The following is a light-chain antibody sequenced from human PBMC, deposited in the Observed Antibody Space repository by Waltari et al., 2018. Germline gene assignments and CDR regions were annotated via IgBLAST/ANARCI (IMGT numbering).Light chain of an antibody. CDR3: LLSFSGADVV. J-gene: IGLJ2*01. CDR2: DAS. V-gene: IGLV7-46*01. CDR1: TGPVTSGHF. Sequence: QAVVTQEPSLTVSPGGTVTPTCGSNTGPVTSGHFPYWFQQKPGQAPVTLIYDASNRHSWTPARFSGSLLGGKAALTLSGAQPEDEADYYCLLSFSGADVVFGGGTKLTVL.